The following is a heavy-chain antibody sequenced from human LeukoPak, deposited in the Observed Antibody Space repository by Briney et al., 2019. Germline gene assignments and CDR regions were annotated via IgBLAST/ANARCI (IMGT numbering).Heavy chain of an antibody. CDR1: GYTFTRYY. Sequence: GASVKVSCKASGYTFTRYYIHWVRQAPGQGLEWMGVINPSGGSTTHARKFQGWVTMTRDTSISTAYMELSRLRSDDTAVYYCARDSHRADPDSSSWYLVPYGMDVWGQGTTVTVSS. V-gene: IGHV1-2*04. J-gene: IGHJ6*02. D-gene: IGHD6-13*01. CDR2: INPSGGST. CDR3: ARDSHRADPDSSSWYLVPYGMDV.